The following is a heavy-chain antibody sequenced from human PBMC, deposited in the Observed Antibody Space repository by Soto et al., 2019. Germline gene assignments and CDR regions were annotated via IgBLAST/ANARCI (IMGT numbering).Heavy chain of an antibody. Sequence: GGSLRLSCAASGFTFSSYWMSWVRQAPGKGLEWVANIKQDGSEKYYVDSVKGRFTISRDNAKNSLYLQMNSLRAEDTAVYYCAREFAVTTAPFDYWGQGTLVTVSS. CDR2: IKQDGSEK. CDR1: GFTFSSYW. V-gene: IGHV3-7*01. CDR3: AREFAVTTAPFDY. J-gene: IGHJ4*02. D-gene: IGHD4-17*01.